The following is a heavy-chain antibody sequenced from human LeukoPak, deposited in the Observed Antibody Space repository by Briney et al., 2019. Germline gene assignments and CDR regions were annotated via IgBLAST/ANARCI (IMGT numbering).Heavy chain of an antibody. Sequence: PSETLSLTCAVYGGSFSGYYWSWIRQPPGKGLEWIGEINHSGSTNYNPSLKSRVTISVDTSKNQFSLKLSSVTAADTAVYYCASLRAHFNTYCRGGSCYSVAYWGQGTLVTVSS. CDR1: GGSFSGYY. J-gene: IGHJ4*02. V-gene: IGHV4-34*01. CDR2: INHSGST. D-gene: IGHD2-15*01. CDR3: ASLRAHFNTYCRGGSCYSVAY.